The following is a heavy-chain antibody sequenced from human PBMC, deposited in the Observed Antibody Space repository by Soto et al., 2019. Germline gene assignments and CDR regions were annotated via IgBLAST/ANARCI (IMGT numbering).Heavy chain of an antibody. Sequence: SETLSLTCTFSCGSIISSSYYWGWIRQPPGKGLEWIGSIYYSGSTYYNPSLKSRVTISVGTSKNQFSLKLSSVTAADTAVYYCARSSDHYYYYGMDVWGQGTTVTV. CDR1: CGSIISSSYY. CDR2: IYYSGST. CDR3: ARSSDHYYYYGMDV. D-gene: IGHD6-6*01. J-gene: IGHJ6*02. V-gene: IGHV4-39*01.